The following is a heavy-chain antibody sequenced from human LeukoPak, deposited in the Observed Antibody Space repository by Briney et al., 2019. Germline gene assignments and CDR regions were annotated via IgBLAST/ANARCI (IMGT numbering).Heavy chain of an antibody. CDR3: AKDLAIFGVVPYDAFDI. V-gene: IGHV3-23*01. Sequence: SGGSLRLSCAASGFTFSSYAMSWVRQAPGKGLEWVSAISGSGGSTYYADSVKGRFTISRDNSKNTLYLQMNSLRAEDTAVYYCAKDLAIFGVVPYDAFDIWGQGTMVTVSS. CDR2: ISGSGGST. D-gene: IGHD3-3*01. J-gene: IGHJ3*02. CDR1: GFTFSSYA.